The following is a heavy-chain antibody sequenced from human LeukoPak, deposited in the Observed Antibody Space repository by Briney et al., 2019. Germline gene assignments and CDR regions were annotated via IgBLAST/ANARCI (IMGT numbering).Heavy chain of an antibody. CDR1: GFTFSNYW. V-gene: IGHV3-74*01. D-gene: IGHD4-17*01. Sequence: GGSLGLSCAASGFTFSNYWMHWVRQSPGKGLEWVSRINNDGTSATYADSVKGRFTISRDNAKNSLYLQMNSLRAEDTAVYYCARYYGDYSCADYWGQGTLVTVSS. CDR3: ARYYGDYSCADY. CDR2: INNDGTSA. J-gene: IGHJ4*02.